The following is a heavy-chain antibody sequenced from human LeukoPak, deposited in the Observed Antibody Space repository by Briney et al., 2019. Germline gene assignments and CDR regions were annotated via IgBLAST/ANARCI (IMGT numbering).Heavy chain of an antibody. Sequence: PGGSLSLSCAASGFTFDDYGMSWVRQAPGKGLEWVSGINWNGGSTGYADSVKGRFTISRDNAKNSLYLQMNSLRAEDTALYYCARGGPYSSSSGAFDIWGQGTMVTVSS. CDR3: ARGGPYSSSSGAFDI. V-gene: IGHV3-20*04. D-gene: IGHD6-13*01. CDR2: INWNGGST. J-gene: IGHJ3*02. CDR1: GFTFDDYG.